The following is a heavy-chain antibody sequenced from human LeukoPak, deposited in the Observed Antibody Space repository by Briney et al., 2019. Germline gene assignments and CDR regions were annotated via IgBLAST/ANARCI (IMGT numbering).Heavy chain of an antibody. CDR2: IYYVGNT. V-gene: IGHV4-39*01. Sequence: SETLSLTCTVSGASTSSSTYYWGWIRQSPGEGMEWIGSIYYVGNTDYNPSLKSRVTISIDTSKNQFSLTLTSVTAADTAVYYCARLCRGYCRGGDCFLQHWGQGTLVTVSS. CDR1: GASTSSSTYY. CDR3: ARLCRGYCRGGDCFLQH. D-gene: IGHD2-15*01. J-gene: IGHJ4*02.